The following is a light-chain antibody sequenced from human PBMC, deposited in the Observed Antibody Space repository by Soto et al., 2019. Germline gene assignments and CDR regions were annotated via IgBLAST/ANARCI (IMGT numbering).Light chain of an antibody. J-gene: IGKJ5*01. CDR3: EQYNNWFSIT. Sequence: EIVLTQSPGTLSLSPGERATLPCRASQRVCRTLAWYQQKPGQAPRHLIYCASTRATGIPARFSGSGFWTEFSLTISSLQPEDFSVYYCEQYNNWFSITFGQGTRLEIK. CDR2: CAS. CDR1: QRVCRT. V-gene: IGKV3-15*01.